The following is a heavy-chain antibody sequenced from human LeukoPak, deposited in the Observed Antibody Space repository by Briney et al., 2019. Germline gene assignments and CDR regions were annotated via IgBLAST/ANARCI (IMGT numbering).Heavy chain of an antibody. Sequence: GRSLRLSCAAPGFTFTTYALHWVRQAPGKGLEWVAVISYDDGSNKYYADSVKGRFTISRDNSKNTLYLQMNSLRTEDTAVYYCARESGGNTPYYFDYWGQGTLVTVSS. J-gene: IGHJ4*02. CDR3: ARESGGNTPYYFDY. CDR2: ISYDDGSNK. CDR1: GFTFTTYA. V-gene: IGHV3-30*04. D-gene: IGHD2-2*02.